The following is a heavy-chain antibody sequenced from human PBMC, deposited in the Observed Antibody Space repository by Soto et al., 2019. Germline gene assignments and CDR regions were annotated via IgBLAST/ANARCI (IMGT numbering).Heavy chain of an antibody. CDR1: GGSVSSGSYY. V-gene: IGHV4-61*01. D-gene: IGHD5-18*01. CDR2: IYYSGST. Sequence: PSETLSLTCTVSGGSVSSGSYYWSWIRQPPGKGLEWIGYIYYSGSTNYNPSLKSRVTISVDTSKNQFSLKLSSVTAADTAVYYCARTAYSYAEVREPFDYWGQGTLVTVSS. CDR3: ARTAYSYAEVREPFDY. J-gene: IGHJ4*02.